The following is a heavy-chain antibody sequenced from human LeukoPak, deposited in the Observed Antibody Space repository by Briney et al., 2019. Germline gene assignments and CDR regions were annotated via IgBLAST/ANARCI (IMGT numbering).Heavy chain of an antibody. D-gene: IGHD1-14*01. J-gene: IGHJ6*02. Sequence: PGGSLRLSCAASGFTFSSYGMHWVRQAPGKGLEWVAVISYDGSNKYYADSVKGRFTISRDNSKNTLYLQMNSLRAEDTAVYYCAKGWLAEGMDVWGQGTTVTVSS. CDR2: ISYDGSNK. CDR1: GFTFSSYG. V-gene: IGHV3-30*18. CDR3: AKGWLAEGMDV.